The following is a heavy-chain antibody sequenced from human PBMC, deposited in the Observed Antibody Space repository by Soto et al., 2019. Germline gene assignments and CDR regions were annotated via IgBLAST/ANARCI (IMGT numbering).Heavy chain of an antibody. J-gene: IGHJ4*02. Sequence: PSESLSLTCTVSGNSMSTGAYYWSWLRQQPVKGLEWIGHIFYSGNTHYSPSLESRVTISVDTSKNQFSIKLTSVTVADTAVYYCAREGRSAAPQAGFDLWGQGTLVTVSS. CDR3: AREGRSAAPQAGFDL. V-gene: IGHV4-31*03. D-gene: IGHD3-10*01. CDR1: GNSMSTGAYY. CDR2: IFYSGNT.